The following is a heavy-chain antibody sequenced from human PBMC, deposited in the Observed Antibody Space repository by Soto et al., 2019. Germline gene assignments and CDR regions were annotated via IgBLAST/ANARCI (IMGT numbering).Heavy chain of an antibody. V-gene: IGHV4-4*02. CDR2: FYRTGST. Sequence: QVQLQESGPGLVKPSGTLSLTCAVSGGPFTSNNWWTWVRQPPGQGLEWIGEFYRTGSTNYNPSLKSRVTISLDKSENQFSLKVTSLTAADTAVYYCASRDPGTSVDYWGQGTLVTVSS. CDR3: ASRDPGTSVDY. D-gene: IGHD1-7*01. J-gene: IGHJ4*02. CDR1: GGPFTSNNW.